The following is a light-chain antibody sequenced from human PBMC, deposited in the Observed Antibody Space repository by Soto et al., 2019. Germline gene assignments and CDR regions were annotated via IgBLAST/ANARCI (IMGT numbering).Light chain of an antibody. CDR1: QSINNW. J-gene: IGKJ1*01. V-gene: IGKV1-5*03. Sequence: DIQRTQSPSTLSASVGDRVTITCRASQSINNWLAWYQQKPGKAPKLFIFKASNLDIGVPSRCSGSGSGTDFTLSISSLQPDDFATYFCQQYESFPRTFGQGTKVEIK. CDR3: QQYESFPRT. CDR2: KAS.